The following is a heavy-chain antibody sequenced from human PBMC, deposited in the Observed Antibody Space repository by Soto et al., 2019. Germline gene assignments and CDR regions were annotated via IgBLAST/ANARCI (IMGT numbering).Heavy chain of an antibody. CDR3: ARDRFLEWLSSPDAFDI. D-gene: IGHD3-3*01. CDR1: GYTFTSYG. V-gene: IGHV1-18*01. J-gene: IGHJ3*02. CDR2: ISAYNGNT. Sequence: ASVKVSCKASGYTFTSYGISWVRQAPGQGLEWMGWISAYNGNTNYAQKLQGRVTMTTDTSTSTAYMELRSLRSDDTAVYYCARDRFLEWLSSPDAFDIWGQGTMVTVSS.